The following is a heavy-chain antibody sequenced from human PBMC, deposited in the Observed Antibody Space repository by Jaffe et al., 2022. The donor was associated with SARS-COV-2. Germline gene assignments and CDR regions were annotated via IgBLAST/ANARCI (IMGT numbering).Heavy chain of an antibody. V-gene: IGHV4-34*01. CDR3: ARVALVVPAITPAARGSGDIDY. CDR2: INHSGST. D-gene: IGHD2-2*01. J-gene: IGHJ4*02. CDR1: GGSFSGYY. Sequence: QVQLQQWGAGLLKPSETLSLTCAVYGGSFSGYYWSWIRQPPGKGLEWIGEINHSGSTNYNPSLKSRVTISVDTSKNQFSLKLSSVTAADTAVYYCARVALVVPAITPAARGSGDIDYWGQGTLVTVSS.